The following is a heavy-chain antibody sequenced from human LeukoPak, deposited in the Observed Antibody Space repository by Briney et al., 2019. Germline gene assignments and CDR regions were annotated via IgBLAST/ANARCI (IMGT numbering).Heavy chain of an antibody. V-gene: IGHV3-66*04. D-gene: IGHD4-11*01. Sequence: AGGSLRLSCAPSGFAVSSNYMNWVRQAPGKGLEWVSVIYSGGSTYYADSVKGRFTISRDNAKNSLYLQMNSLRAEDTAVYYCASQFWIDCSKSNYMDVWGKGTTVTVSS. CDR2: IYSGGST. CDR3: ASQFWIDCSKSNYMDV. J-gene: IGHJ6*03. CDR1: GFAVSSNY.